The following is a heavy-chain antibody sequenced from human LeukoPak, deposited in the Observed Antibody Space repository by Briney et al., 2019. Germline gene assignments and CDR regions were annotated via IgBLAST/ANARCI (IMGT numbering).Heavy chain of an antibody. CDR2: IKEDGSEK. V-gene: IGHV3-7*01. J-gene: IGHJ6*02. Sequence: GGSLRLSCAASGFTFSAYWMSWVRQAPGKGLEWLANIKEDGSEKYYVDSVKGRFTISRDNAKSSLYLQMNSLRAEDTAVYYCAKGLLRYYNYGMDVWGQGTTVTVSS. CDR1: GFTFSAYW. D-gene: IGHD1-14*01. CDR3: AKGLLRYYNYGMDV.